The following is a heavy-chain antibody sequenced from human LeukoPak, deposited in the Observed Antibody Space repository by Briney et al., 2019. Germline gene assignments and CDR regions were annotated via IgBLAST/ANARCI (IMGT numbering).Heavy chain of an antibody. CDR3: AQNHYGGNPRLYYYYGMDV. CDR1: GGSVSSGSYY. Sequence: SETLSLTCTVSGGSVSSGSYYWSWIRQPPGKGLEWIGYIYYSGSTNYNPSLKSRVTISVDTSKNQFSLKLSSVTAADTAVYYCAQNHYGGNPRLYYYYGMDVWGQGTTVTVSS. D-gene: IGHD4-23*01. V-gene: IGHV4-61*01. CDR2: IYYSGST. J-gene: IGHJ6*02.